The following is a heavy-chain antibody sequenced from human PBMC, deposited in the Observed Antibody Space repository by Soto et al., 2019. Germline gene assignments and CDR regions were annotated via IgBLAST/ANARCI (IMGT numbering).Heavy chain of an antibody. Sequence: QVQLQQWGAGLLKPSETLSLTCAVYGGSFSDYYWSWIRQPPGKGLEWIGEINHSGSTNYNPSLKSRVTXXVXTXXNQFSLNLSSVTAADTAVYHCARGRGYSGYAPFDYWGQGTLVTVSS. V-gene: IGHV4-34*01. D-gene: IGHD5-12*01. CDR2: INHSGST. J-gene: IGHJ4*02. CDR3: ARGRGYSGYAPFDY. CDR1: GGSFSDYY.